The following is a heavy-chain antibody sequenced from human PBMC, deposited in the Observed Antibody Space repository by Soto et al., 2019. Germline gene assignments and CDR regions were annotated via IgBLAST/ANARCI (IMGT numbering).Heavy chain of an antibody. Sequence: GESLKSSCKGSGYSFTNYWIGWVRQMPGKGLEWMGLIYPGDSDTRYSPSFEGQVTISADKSISTAYLQWSGLKASDTAMYYCARPQDGDSSGWYSIAIWAQGTMVTFSS. CDR3: ARPQDGDSSGWYSIAI. CDR2: IYPGDSDT. D-gene: IGHD6-19*01. V-gene: IGHV5-51*01. J-gene: IGHJ3*02. CDR1: GYSFTNYW.